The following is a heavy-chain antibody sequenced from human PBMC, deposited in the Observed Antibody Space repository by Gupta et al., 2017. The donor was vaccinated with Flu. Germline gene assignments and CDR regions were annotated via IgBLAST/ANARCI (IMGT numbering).Heavy chain of an antibody. D-gene: IGHD2-2*01. CDR2: IASDGSHK. J-gene: IGHJ6*03. V-gene: IGHV3-30*18. CDR1: GFTFSSYG. CDR3: AKDGPWTASCPSYCYYMDV. Sequence: QMQLVESGGGVVQFGTSLRLSCAASGFTFSSYGMHWVRQAPGKGLEWVADIASDGSHKDYADSVRGRFTISRDNSKNTLSLEMDRLRVEDTAVYYCAKDGPWTASCPSYCYYMDVWGKGTTVTVSS.